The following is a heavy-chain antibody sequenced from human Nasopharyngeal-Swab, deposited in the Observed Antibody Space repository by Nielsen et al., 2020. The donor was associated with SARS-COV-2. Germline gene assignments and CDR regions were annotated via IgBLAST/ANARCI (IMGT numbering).Heavy chain of an antibody. J-gene: IGHJ6*02. CDR3: ATDATSYYYYGMDV. CDR2: ISWNSGNI. Sequence: GGSLRLSCAASGFTFDDYAMHWVRQAPGKGLEWVSGISWNSGNIGYADSVKGRFTISRDNAKNSLYLQMNSLRAEDTALYYCATDATSYYYYGMDVWGQGTTVTVSS. V-gene: IGHV3-9*01. CDR1: GFTFDDYA. D-gene: IGHD1-26*01.